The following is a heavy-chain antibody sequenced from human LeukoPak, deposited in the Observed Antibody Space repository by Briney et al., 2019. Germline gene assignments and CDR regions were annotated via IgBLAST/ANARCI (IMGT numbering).Heavy chain of an antibody. D-gene: IGHD3-22*01. CDR1: GFTFSSHA. V-gene: IGHV3-23*01. CDR2: VSGSGGST. J-gene: IGHJ4*02. Sequence: GGSLRLSCAASGFTFSSHAMSWVRQAPGKGLEWVSSVSGSGGSTYYADSVKGRFTISRDNSKSTLFLQMNSLRAEDTAVYYCAKSSYYDSSGYYREYYFDYWGQGTLVTVSS. CDR3: AKSSYYDSSGYYREYYFDY.